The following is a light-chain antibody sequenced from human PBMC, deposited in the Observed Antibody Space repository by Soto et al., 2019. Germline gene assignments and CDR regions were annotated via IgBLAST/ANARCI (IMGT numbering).Light chain of an antibody. Sequence: EIVMTQSPATLSVSPGERATLSCRASQSVSSNLACYQQKPGQAPRLLIYGSFTRATGIPVRFSGSGSGTEFTLTISSLQSEDFAIYYCQQYKNWPPLTFGGGTKVEIK. CDR1: QSVSSN. J-gene: IGKJ4*01. CDR3: QQYKNWPPLT. V-gene: IGKV3-15*01. CDR2: GSF.